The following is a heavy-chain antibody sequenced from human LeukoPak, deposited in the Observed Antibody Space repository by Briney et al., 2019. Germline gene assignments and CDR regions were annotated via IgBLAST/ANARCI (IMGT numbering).Heavy chain of an antibody. CDR3: AKDRAATLRYYYGMDV. CDR2: ISGSGGST. CDR1: GFTFSSYA. D-gene: IGHD3-16*01. Sequence: GGSLRLSCAASGFTFSSYAMSWVRQAPGKGLEWVSAISGSGGSTYYADSVKGRFTISRDNSKNTLYLQMNSLRAEDTAVYYCAKDRAATLRYYYGMDVWGQGTTVTVSS. V-gene: IGHV3-23*01. J-gene: IGHJ6*02.